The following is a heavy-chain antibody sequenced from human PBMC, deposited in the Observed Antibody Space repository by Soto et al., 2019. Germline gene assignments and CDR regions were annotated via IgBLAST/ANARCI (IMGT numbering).Heavy chain of an antibody. Sequence: TSETLSLTCAVYGGSFSGYYWGWIRQPPGKGLEWIGEINHSGSTNYNPSLKSRVTISVDTSKNQFSLKLSSVTAADTAVYYCARGPYDYSNYGLDYWGQGTLVTVSS. J-gene: IGHJ4*02. CDR2: INHSGST. V-gene: IGHV4-34*01. CDR3: ARGPYDYSNYGLDY. CDR1: GGSFSGYY. D-gene: IGHD4-4*01.